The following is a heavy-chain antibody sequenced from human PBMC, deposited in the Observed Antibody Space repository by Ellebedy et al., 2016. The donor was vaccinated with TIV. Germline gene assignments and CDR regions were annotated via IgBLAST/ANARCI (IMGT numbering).Heavy chain of an antibody. V-gene: IGHV1-69*04. CDR1: GGTFSSYA. CDR2: IIPILGIA. J-gene: IGHJ6*02. D-gene: IGHD6-13*01. CDR3: ARDRDSSSWYFGGYYYYGMDV. Sequence: AASVKVSCKASGGTFSSYAISWVRQAPGQGPEWMGRIIPILGIANYAQKFQGRVMITADKSTSTAYMELSSLRSEDTAVYYCARDRDSSSWYFGGYYYYGMDVWGQGTTVTVSS.